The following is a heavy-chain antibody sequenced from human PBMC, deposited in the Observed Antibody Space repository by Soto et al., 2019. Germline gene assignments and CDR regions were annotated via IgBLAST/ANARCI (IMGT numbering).Heavy chain of an antibody. J-gene: IGHJ4*02. CDR3: ARDGGSGFWRGYYGIDY. CDR2: IYYSGTT. Sequence: SETLSLTCTVSGGSITSSSYSWSWIRQHPGKGLEWIGYIYYSGTTFYNPSLKSRVTIAADTSKNQFSLMLSSVTAADTAVYYCARDGGSGFWRGYYGIDYWGQGILVTVSS. D-gene: IGHD3-3*01. V-gene: IGHV4-31*03. CDR1: GGSITSSSYS.